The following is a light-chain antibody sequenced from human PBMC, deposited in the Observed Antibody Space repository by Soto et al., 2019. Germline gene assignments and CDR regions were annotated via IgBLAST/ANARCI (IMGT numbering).Light chain of an antibody. Sequence: EIVLARSAGALSLTPGERATLACRTSQSVSNNYLAWYQQKPGQPPRLLVYGASTTATGIPARCSGRGAGTGFTITITSLQSEDVGVYFCQQYKDWRTTFGQGTKVDIK. CDR2: GAS. V-gene: IGKV3-15*01. J-gene: IGKJ1*01. CDR1: QSVSNN. CDR3: QQYKDWRTT.